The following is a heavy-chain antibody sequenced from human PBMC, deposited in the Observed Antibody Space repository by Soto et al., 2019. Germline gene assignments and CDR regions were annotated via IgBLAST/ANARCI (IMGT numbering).Heavy chain of an antibody. CDR3: ARAPRGYGDYSTYFDY. D-gene: IGHD4-17*01. V-gene: IGHV3-64*01. Sequence: EVQLVESGGGLVQPGGSLRLSCAASGFTFSSYAMHWVRQAPGKGLEYVSAISSNGGSTYYANSVKGRFTXXXXXXXNXXXXXXXXXXXXXXXXXXXARAPRGYGDYSTYFDYWGQGTLVTVXX. CDR2: ISSNGGST. CDR1: GFTFSSYA. J-gene: IGHJ4*02.